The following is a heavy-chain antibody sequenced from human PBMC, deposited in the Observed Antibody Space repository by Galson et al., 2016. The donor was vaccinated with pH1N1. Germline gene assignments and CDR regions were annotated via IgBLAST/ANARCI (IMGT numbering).Heavy chain of an antibody. J-gene: IGHJ5*02. CDR2: IIPLFGTT. CDR3: ARDLGVVPAATSWLDP. D-gene: IGHD2-2*01. CDR1: GGTFSDSP. Sequence: CKASGGTFSDSPISWVRQAPGQGLEWMGGIIPLFGTTNYAQKFRGRVTITADESTSTAYMELSSLRYGDTAVYYCARDLGVVPAATSWLDPWGQGTLVSFSS. V-gene: IGHV1-69*01.